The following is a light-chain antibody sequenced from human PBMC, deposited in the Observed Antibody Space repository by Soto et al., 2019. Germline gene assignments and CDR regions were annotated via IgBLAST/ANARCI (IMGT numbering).Light chain of an antibody. CDR2: TAS. V-gene: IGKV1-8*01. Sequence: AIRMAQSPSSLSASTGDRVTITCRASQSIGDYLAWYQQKPGKAPKLLMYTASTLESGVPSRFSGSGSGTDFTLTLSSLQPEDFATYYCQQHGQWPITFGQGTRLEIK. CDR1: QSIGDY. CDR3: QQHGQWPIT. J-gene: IGKJ5*01.